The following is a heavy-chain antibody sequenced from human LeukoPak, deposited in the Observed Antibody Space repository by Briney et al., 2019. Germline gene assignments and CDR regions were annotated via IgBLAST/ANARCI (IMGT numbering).Heavy chain of an antibody. D-gene: IGHD2/OR15-2a*01. CDR2: IYYSGST. Sequence: SETLSLTCTVSGGSISSYYWSWIRQPPGKGLEWIGYIYYSGSTNYNPSLKSRVTISVDTSKNQFSLKLSSVTAADTAVYYCARESMPRRAFDIWGQGTMVTVSS. CDR3: ARESMPRRAFDI. V-gene: IGHV4-59*01. J-gene: IGHJ3*02. CDR1: GGSISSYY.